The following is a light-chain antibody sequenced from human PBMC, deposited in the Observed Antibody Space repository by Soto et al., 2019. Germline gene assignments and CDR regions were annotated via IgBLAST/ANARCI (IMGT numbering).Light chain of an antibody. J-gene: IGLJ3*02. Sequence: QSALTQPRSVSGSPGQSVTISCTGTSSDVGGYNYVSWYQHHPGKAPKLMIYDVSKRPSWVPDRFSGSKSGNTASLTISGLQAEDEADYYCCSYAGSYTWVFGGGTKLTVL. CDR2: DVS. CDR3: CSYAGSYTWV. V-gene: IGLV2-11*01. CDR1: SSDVGGYNY.